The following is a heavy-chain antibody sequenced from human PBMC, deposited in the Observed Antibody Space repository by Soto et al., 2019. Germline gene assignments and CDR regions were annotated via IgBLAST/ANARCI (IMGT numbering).Heavy chain of an antibody. J-gene: IGHJ4*02. Sequence: QITLKESGPTLVKPTQTLTLTCTFSGFSLSTSRVGVGWIRQPPGTALEWLALIYWDDDKRYSPSLKTRITITKDTSKNQGVLTMTNMDPVDTATYYCAHYRIFGDYMYYFDSCGQGTLVTVSS. CDR3: AHYRIFGDYMYYFDS. D-gene: IGHD4-17*01. CDR1: GFSLSTSRVG. CDR2: IYWDDDK. V-gene: IGHV2-5*02.